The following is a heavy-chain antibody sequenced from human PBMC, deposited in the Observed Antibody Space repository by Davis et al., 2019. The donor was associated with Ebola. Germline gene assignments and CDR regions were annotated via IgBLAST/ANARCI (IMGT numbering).Heavy chain of an antibody. CDR2: IYTSGST. Sequence: PSETLSLTCTVSGDSISNHYWSWTRQPAGKGLEWIGHIYTSGSTNYNPSLKSRVTISVDTSKNQFSLKLSSVTAADTAVYYCARGDYDSSGYYSIISYYYYYGMDVWGQGTTVTVSS. D-gene: IGHD3-22*01. CDR3: ARGDYDSSGYYSIISYYYYYGMDV. CDR1: GDSISNHY. J-gene: IGHJ6*02. V-gene: IGHV4-4*07.